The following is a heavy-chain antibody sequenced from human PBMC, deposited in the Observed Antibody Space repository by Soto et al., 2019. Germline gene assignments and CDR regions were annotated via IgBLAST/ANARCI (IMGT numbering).Heavy chain of an antibody. V-gene: IGHV3-13*01. D-gene: IGHD2-15*01. CDR1: GFTFSSYD. CDR3: ARGPCSGGSCYSGYYYYYMDV. J-gene: IGHJ6*03. CDR2: IGTAGDT. Sequence: GGSLRLSCAASGFTFSSYDMHWVRQATGKGLEWVSAIGTAGDTYYPGSVKGRFTISRENARNSLYLQMNSLRAGDTAVYYCARGPCSGGSCYSGYYYYYMDVWGKGTTVTVSS.